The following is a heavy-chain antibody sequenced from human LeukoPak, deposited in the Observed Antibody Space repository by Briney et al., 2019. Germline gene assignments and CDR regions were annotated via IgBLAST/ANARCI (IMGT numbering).Heavy chain of an antibody. Sequence: RLGGSLRLSCAASGFTFDDYGMSWVRQAPGKGLEWVSGIKWNGGSTGYADSVKGRFTISRDNAKNSLFLQMNSLRADDTALYYCARRRVTVVRGVDITSYYFDYWGQGTLVTVSS. J-gene: IGHJ4*02. CDR1: GFTFDDYG. D-gene: IGHD3-10*01. CDR3: ARRRVTVVRGVDITSYYFDY. V-gene: IGHV3-20*04. CDR2: IKWNGGST.